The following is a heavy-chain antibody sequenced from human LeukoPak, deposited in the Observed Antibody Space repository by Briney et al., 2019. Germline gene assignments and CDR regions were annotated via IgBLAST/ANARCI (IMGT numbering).Heavy chain of an antibody. CDR3: AKTGNPGHYYYYYGMDV. V-gene: IGHV3-9*01. J-gene: IGHJ6*02. CDR1: GFTFDDYA. Sequence: AGGSLRLSCAASGFTFDDYAMHWVRQAPGKGLEWVSGISWNSGSIGYADSVKGRFTISRDNAKNSLYLQMNSLRADDTAVYYCAKTGNPGHYYYYYGMDVWGQGTTVTVSS. D-gene: IGHD4-23*01. CDR2: ISWNSGSI.